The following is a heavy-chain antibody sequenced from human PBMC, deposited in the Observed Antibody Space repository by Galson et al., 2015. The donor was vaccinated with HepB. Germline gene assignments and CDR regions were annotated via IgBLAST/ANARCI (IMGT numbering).Heavy chain of an antibody. CDR3: TRDSGWESAY. CDR1: GFIVDGSG. D-gene: IGHD3-10*01. CDR2: ISASGGKT. Sequence: SLRLSCAASGFIVDGSGMSWVRQAPGKGLEWVSGISASGGKTYYADSVKGRFTMFRDKSQNTVYLQMDSLRVDDSALYYCTRDSGWESAYWGQGTLVTVSS. J-gene: IGHJ4*02. V-gene: IGHV3-23*01.